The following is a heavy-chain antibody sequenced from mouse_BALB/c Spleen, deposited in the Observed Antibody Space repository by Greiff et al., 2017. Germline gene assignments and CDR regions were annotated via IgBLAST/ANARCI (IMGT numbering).Heavy chain of an antibody. D-gene: IGHD1-1*01. CDR3: ARRGVVATRFDY. CDR1: GYTFTSYW. V-gene: IGHV1S81*02. CDR2: INPSNGRT. Sequence: VQLQQPGAELVKPGASVKLSCKASGYTFTSYWMHWVKQRPGQGLEWIGEINPSNGRTNYNEKFKSKATLTVDKSSSTAYMQLSSLTSEDSAVYYCARRGVVATRFDYWGQGTTLTVSS. J-gene: IGHJ2*01.